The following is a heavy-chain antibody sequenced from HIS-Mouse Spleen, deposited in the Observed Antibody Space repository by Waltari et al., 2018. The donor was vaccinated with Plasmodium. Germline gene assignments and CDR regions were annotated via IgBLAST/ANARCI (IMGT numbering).Heavy chain of an antibody. CDR3: AKDRRSSSWYVDY. CDR1: GFTFSSYG. V-gene: IGHV3-30*18. CDR2: ISYDGINN. J-gene: IGHJ4*02. Sequence: QVQLVESGGGVVQPGRSLRLSCAASGFTFSSYGMHGVRQAAGKGVGWVAVISYDGINNYYADAVKGRFTISRDNSKNTLYLQMNCLRAEDTAVYYCAKDRRSSSWYVDYWGQGTLVTVSS. D-gene: IGHD6-13*01.